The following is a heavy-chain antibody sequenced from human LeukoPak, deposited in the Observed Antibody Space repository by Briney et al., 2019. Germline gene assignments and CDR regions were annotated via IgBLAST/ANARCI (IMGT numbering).Heavy chain of an antibody. J-gene: IGHJ4*02. D-gene: IGHD6-6*01. V-gene: IGHV1-69*13. Sequence: ASVKVSCKASGYTFTSYYMHWVRQAPGQGLEWMGGIIPIFGTANYAQKFQGRVTITADESTSTAYMELSSLRSEDTAVYYCAREYSSSSGSWGQGTLVTVSS. CDR2: IIPIFGTA. CDR1: GYTFTSYY. CDR3: AREYSSSSGS.